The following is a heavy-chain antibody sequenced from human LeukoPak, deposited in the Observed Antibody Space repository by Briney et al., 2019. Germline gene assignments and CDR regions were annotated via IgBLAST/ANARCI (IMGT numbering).Heavy chain of an antibody. J-gene: IGHJ4*02. CDR1: GYTFTSYG. V-gene: IGHV1-18*01. D-gene: IGHD3-16*01. CDR2: ISTYNGDT. Sequence: ASVKVSCKASGYTFTSYGISWVRQAPGQGLEWMGWISTYNGDTNYAQKLQGRVTMTTDTTTNTAYMELRSLRSDDTAVYYCAREGLGELTLDYWGQGTLVTVSS. CDR3: AREGLGELTLDY.